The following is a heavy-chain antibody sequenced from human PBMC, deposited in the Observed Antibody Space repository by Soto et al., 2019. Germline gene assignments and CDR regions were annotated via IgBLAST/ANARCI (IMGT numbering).Heavy chain of an antibody. V-gene: IGHV3-48*01. CDR3: ARDIPYSSSWFDS. CDR1: GFTFSSYS. Sequence: GGSLRLSCAASGFTFSSYSMNWVRQAPGKGLEWVSYISSSSSTVYYADSVKGRFTISSDNAKNSLYLQMNSLRAEDTSVYYCARDIPYSSSWFDSWGQGTLVTVSS. D-gene: IGHD6-13*01. J-gene: IGHJ5*01. CDR2: ISSSSSTV.